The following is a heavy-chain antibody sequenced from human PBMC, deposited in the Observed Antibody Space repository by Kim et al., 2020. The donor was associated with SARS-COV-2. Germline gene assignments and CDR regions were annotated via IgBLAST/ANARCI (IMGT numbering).Heavy chain of an antibody. V-gene: IGHV3-30*18. CDR1: GFTFSSYG. Sequence: GGSLRLSCAASGFTFSSYGMHWVRQAPGKGLEWVAVISYDGSNKYYADSVKGRFTISRDNSKNTLYLQMNSLRAEDTAVYYCAKDFRAILTGYCSFPNYWGQGTLVTVSS. CDR2: ISYDGSNK. CDR3: AKDFRAILTGYCSFPNY. J-gene: IGHJ4*02. D-gene: IGHD3-9*01.